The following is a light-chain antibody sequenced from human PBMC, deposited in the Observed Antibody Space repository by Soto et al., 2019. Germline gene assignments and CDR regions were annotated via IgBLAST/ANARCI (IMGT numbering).Light chain of an antibody. CDR2: EGS. CDR1: STDVGTYNL. Sequence: QSALTQPASVSGSPGQSITVSCTGTSTDVGTYNLVSWYQQHPGKAPKLIIYEGSKRPSGVSNRFSGSKSGNTASLTISGLQAEDEADYCCCSYAGSRTFIFGGGTQLTVL. CDR3: CSYAGSRTFI. J-gene: IGLJ7*01. V-gene: IGLV2-23*01.